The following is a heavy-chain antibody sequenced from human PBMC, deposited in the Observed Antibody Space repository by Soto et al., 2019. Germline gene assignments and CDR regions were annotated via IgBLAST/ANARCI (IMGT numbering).Heavy chain of an antibody. J-gene: IGHJ4*02. D-gene: IGHD3-22*01. V-gene: IGHV3-23*01. Sequence: GGSLRLSCAASGFTFSSYAMSWVRQAPGKGLEWVSAISGSGGSTYYADSVKGRFTISRDNSKNTLYLQMNGLRAEDTAVYCYAPRQRYYYVSSGLDYLGQGTLVTVSS. CDR3: APRQRYYYVSSGLDY. CDR2: ISGSGGST. CDR1: GFTFSSYA.